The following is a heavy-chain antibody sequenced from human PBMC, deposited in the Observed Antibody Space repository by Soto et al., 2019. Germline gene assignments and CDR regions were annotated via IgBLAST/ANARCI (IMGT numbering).Heavy chain of an antibody. CDR2: INHSGST. J-gene: IGHJ5*02. D-gene: IGHD3-9*01. CDR1: GGSFSGYY. Sequence: PSETLSLTCAVYGGSFSGYYWSWIRQPPGKGLEWIGEINHSGSTNYNPSLKSRVTISVDTSKNQFSLKLSSVTAADTAVYYCARSHYDILTGYSLGDYGFDPWGQGTLVTVSS. CDR3: ARSHYDILTGYSLGDYGFDP. V-gene: IGHV4-34*01.